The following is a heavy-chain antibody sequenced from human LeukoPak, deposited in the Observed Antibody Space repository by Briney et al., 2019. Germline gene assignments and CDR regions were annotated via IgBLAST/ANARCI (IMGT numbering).Heavy chain of an antibody. CDR3: ARERTYCSGTSCSTHYYYGMDV. CDR2: IWYDGSNK. D-gene: IGHD2-2*01. Sequence: PGRSLRLSCAASGFTFSSYGMHWVRQAPGKGLEWVAVIWYDGSNKYYADSVKGRFTISRDNSKNTLYLQMNSLRAEDTAVYYCARERTYCSGTSCSTHYYYGMDVWGQGTTVTVSS. J-gene: IGHJ6*02. CDR1: GFTFSSYG. V-gene: IGHV3-33*01.